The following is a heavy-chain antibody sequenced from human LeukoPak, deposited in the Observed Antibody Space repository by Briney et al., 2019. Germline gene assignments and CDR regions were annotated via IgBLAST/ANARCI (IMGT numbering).Heavy chain of an antibody. CDR2: ISYDGSNK. J-gene: IGHJ4*02. CDR1: GFTFSSYG. CDR3: ARTLNFDY. V-gene: IGHV3-30*03. Sequence: GGSLRLSCAASGFTFSSYGMHWVRQAPGKGLEWVAVISYDGSNKYYADSVKGRFTISRDNSKNTLYLQMNGLRAEDTAVYYCARTLNFDYWGQGTLVTVSS.